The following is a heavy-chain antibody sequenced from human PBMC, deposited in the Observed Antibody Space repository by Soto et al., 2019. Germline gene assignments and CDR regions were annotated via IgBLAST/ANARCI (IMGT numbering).Heavy chain of an antibody. Sequence: QAQLQQWGAGLLKPSETLSLTCAVYGGSFSGYYWSWIRQPPGKGLEWIGEINHSGSTNYNPSLKSRVTISVDTSKNQFSLKLSSVTAADTAVYYCARAWSKVRGGGWFDPWGQGTLVTVSS. CDR1: GGSFSGYY. V-gene: IGHV4-34*01. J-gene: IGHJ5*02. CDR3: ARAWSKVRGGGWFDP. D-gene: IGHD3-10*01. CDR2: INHSGST.